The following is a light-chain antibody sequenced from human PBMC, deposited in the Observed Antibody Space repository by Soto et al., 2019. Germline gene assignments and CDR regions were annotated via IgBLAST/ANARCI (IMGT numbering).Light chain of an antibody. CDR2: AAS. Sequence: DIQMTQSPSTLSVSVGDRFTITCRASQGISNYLAWYQQKPGKVPKLLIYAASTLQSGVPSRFSGSGSGTDFTLTISSLQPEDVATYYCQKYNSAPSTFAQGTRLEIK. J-gene: IGKJ5*01. CDR1: QGISNY. V-gene: IGKV1-27*01. CDR3: QKYNSAPST.